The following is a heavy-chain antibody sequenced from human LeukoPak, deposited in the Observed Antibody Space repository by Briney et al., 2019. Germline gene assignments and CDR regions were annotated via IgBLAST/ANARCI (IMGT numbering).Heavy chain of an antibody. J-gene: IGHJ4*02. V-gene: IGHV1-2*02. CDR2: IKPDSDHT. Sequence: GSSVTVSCKASGYIFTVYYLHWVRQAPGQGLEWMGWIKPDSDHTNYAQKFQGRVTMTRDTSISTAYMELTRLRSDDTAVYYCAREKDTSLDYWGQGTLVTVSS. D-gene: IGHD3-16*01. CDR3: AREKDTSLDY. CDR1: GYIFTVYY.